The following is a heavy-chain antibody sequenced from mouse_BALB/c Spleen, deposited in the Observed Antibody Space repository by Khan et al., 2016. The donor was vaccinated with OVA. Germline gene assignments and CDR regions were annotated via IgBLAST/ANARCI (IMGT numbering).Heavy chain of an antibody. CDR2: KWGGGGT. CDR3: ARAYYRYDGYDAMNY. CDR1: GFSLSRYN. J-gene: IGHJ4*01. Sequence: VQLVESGPGLVAPSQSLSITCTVSGFSLSRYNIHWVRQPPGKGLEWLGMKWGGGGTDYNLTLKSRLSIRKDNSQSQVLLKMNCLQTDDHALYSCARAYYRYDGYDAMNYWGQGTSVTVAS. D-gene: IGHD2-14*01. V-gene: IGHV2-6-4*01.